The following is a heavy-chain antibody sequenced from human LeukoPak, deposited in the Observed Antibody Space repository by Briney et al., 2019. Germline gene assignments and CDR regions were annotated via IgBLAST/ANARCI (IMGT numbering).Heavy chain of an antibody. D-gene: IGHD4-17*01. CDR2: ISSSGSAI. CDR3: ARGVLSYGDYGVLDY. J-gene: IGHJ4*02. Sequence: PGGSLRLSCAVSGFTFSSYEMNWVRQAPGKGLEWVSYISSSGSAIYYADSVKGRFTISRDNAKNSLYLQMNSLRAEDTAVYYCARGVLSYGDYGVLDYWGQGTLVTVSS. V-gene: IGHV3-48*03. CDR1: GFTFSSYE.